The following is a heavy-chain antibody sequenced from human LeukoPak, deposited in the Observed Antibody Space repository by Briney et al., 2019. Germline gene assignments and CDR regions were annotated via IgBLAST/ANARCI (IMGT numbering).Heavy chain of an antibody. J-gene: IGHJ4*02. D-gene: IGHD6-19*01. V-gene: IGHV4-59*08. CDR2: IFYSGLT. CDR3: ARHGYSSAGYAGGFDY. CDR1: GRSISSYY. Sequence: SETLSLPCTVFGRSISSYYWSWIAQPPGKGLEWIGYIFYSGLTHYNPPLKSRVNISVETSKNRFSLKLSSATAADTAVYYCARHGYSSAGYAGGFDYWGQGTLVSVSS.